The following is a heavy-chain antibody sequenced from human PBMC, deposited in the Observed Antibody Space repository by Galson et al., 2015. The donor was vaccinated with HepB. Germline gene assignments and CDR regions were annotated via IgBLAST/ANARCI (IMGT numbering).Heavy chain of an antibody. V-gene: IGHV1-46*01. CDR2: INLSGGSS. Sequence: SVKVSCKASGYTFTSYFMHWVRQAPGQGLEWMGIINLSGGSSSCAQKFQDRVIMTRDTSTSTVYMELSSLRSEDTAVYYCARDGPEGAFDIWGQGPMVTVSS. CDR3: ARDGPEGAFDI. D-gene: IGHD1-14*01. CDR1: GYTFTSYF. J-gene: IGHJ3*02.